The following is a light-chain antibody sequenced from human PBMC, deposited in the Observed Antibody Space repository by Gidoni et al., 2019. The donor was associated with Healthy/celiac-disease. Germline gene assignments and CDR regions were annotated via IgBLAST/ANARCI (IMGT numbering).Light chain of an antibody. V-gene: IGKV1-9*01. Sequence: IQLTQSPSSLSASVGDRVTITCQASQGISSYLAWYQQKPGKAPKLLIYAASTLQSGVPSRFSGSGSGTDFTLTISSLQPEDFATYYCQQLNSYPPWTFXQXTKVEIK. CDR3: QQLNSYPPWT. CDR1: QGISSY. CDR2: AAS. J-gene: IGKJ1*01.